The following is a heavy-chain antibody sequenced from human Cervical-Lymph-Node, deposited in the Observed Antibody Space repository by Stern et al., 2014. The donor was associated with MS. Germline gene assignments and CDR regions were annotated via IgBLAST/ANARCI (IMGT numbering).Heavy chain of an antibody. D-gene: IGHD2-15*01. V-gene: IGHV4-31*03. Sequence: QLQLQESGPGLVKPSQTLSLTCIVSGDSISSGGLYWNWIRQHPGKGLEWIGYIHYSGSTYYNPSLKSRVTISVDTSKNQFSLKLPSVTAADTAVYYCARRGAAATQNPFDYWAREPWSPSPQ. CDR3: ARRGAAATQNPFDY. CDR1: GDSISSGGLY. J-gene: IGHJ4*02. CDR2: IHYSGST.